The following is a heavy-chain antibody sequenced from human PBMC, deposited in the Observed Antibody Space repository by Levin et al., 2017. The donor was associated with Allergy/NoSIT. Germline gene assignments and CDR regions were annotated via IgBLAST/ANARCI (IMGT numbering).Heavy chain of an antibody. CDR2: LSSDGTNG. J-gene: IGHJ5*02. Sequence: GESLKISCAASGFTFSGYVVHWVRQAPGLGLEWVAALSSDGTNGYYAASVKGRFTISRDSSKNTVHLEMNNLTADDTAVYYYALARWLDPWGQGTLVTVSS. CDR1: GFTFSGYV. CDR3: ALARWLDP. V-gene: IGHV3-30*04.